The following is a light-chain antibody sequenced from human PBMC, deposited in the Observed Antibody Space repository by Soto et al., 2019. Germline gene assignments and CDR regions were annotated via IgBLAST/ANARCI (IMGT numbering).Light chain of an antibody. CDR1: QSLLHSSDNRNY. CDR3: QQYYSTPWT. Sequence: EIVMAQFPETLAVSVGERATIKCRSSQSLLHSSDNRNYLTWYQHKPGQPPKLLIYWASTRHSGVPDRFSGSGSGTDFTLTINSLQAEDVAVYYCQQYYSTPWTFGQGTKVEIK. CDR2: WAS. V-gene: IGKV4-1*01. J-gene: IGKJ1*01.